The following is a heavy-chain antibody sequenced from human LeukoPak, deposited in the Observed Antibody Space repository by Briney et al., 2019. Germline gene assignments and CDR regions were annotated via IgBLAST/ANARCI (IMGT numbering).Heavy chain of an antibody. Sequence: GGSLRLSCAASGFTFSSYWMHWVRQAPGKGLVWVSRINGDGSSTTYAESVKGRFTISRDNPENTLYLQMNSLRVEDTAVYYCASSIGFRSWDAFDIRGQGTMVAVSS. CDR3: ASSIGFRSWDAFDI. J-gene: IGHJ3*02. V-gene: IGHV3-74*01. CDR1: GFTFSSYW. D-gene: IGHD2-15*01. CDR2: INGDGSST.